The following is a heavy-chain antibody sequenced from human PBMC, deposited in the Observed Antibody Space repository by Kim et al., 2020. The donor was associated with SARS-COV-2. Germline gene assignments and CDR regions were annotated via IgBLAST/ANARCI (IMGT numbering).Heavy chain of an antibody. J-gene: IGHJ5*02. CDR2: ISAYNGNT. CDR3: ARDYYGSGSYCGYSLFDP. D-gene: IGHD3-10*01. Sequence: ASVKVSCKASGYTFTSYGISWVRQAPGQGLEWMGWISAYNGNTNYAQKLQGRVTMTTDTSTITAYMELRSLRSDDTAVYYCARDYYGSGSYCGYSLFDPWGEGALVTVSS. CDR1: GYTFTSYG. V-gene: IGHV1-18*01.